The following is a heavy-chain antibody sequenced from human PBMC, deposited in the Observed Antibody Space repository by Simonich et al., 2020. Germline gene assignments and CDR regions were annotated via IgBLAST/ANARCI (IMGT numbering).Heavy chain of an antibody. D-gene: IGHD2-15*01. J-gene: IGHJ3*02. V-gene: IGHV3-30*07. Sequence: QVQLVESGGDVVQPGRSLRLSCAASGFTFSSYAMHWVRQDTGKGLEWVGVITYYESNKYYADSVKGRVTISRDKSKNTLYLQMNSLRAEDTAVYYCAREGLLLDAFDIWGQGTMVTVSS. CDR1: GFTFSSYA. CDR3: AREGLLLDAFDI. CDR2: ITYYESNK.